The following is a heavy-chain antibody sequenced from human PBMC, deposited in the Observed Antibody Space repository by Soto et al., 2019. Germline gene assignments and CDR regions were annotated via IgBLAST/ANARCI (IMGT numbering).Heavy chain of an antibody. J-gene: IGHJ4*02. CDR3: AKEGKSGGFDY. CDR2: ISYDGSNK. V-gene: IGHV3-30*18. Sequence: LRLSRAASGFTFSSYGMHWVRQAPGKGLEWVAVISYDGSNKYYADSVKGRFTISRDNSKNTLYLQMNSLRAEDTAVYYCAKEGKSGGFDYWGQGTLVTVSS. CDR1: GFTFSSYG. D-gene: IGHD3-16*01.